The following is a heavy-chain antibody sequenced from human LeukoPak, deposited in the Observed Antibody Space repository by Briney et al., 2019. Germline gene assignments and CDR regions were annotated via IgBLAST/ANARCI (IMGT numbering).Heavy chain of an antibody. CDR1: GGSISSGGYS. J-gene: IGHJ6*02. CDR2: TYHSGST. CDR3: ARDAVGVDYYYYGMDV. V-gene: IGHV4-30-2*05. D-gene: IGHD6-19*01. Sequence: PSETLSLTCAVSGGSISSGGYSWSWIRQPPGKGLEWIGYTYHSGSTYYNPSLKSRVTIPVDTSKNQFFLKLSSVTAADTAVYYCARDAVGVDYYYYGMDVWGQGTTVTVSS.